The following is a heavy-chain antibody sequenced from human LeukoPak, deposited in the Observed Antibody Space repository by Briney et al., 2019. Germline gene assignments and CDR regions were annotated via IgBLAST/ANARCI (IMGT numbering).Heavy chain of an antibody. J-gene: IGHJ4*02. D-gene: IGHD6-19*01. V-gene: IGHV3-21*01. CDR2: IISSSSYI. CDR3: ARVTYSSGWYYFGY. CDR1: GFTVSSYS. Sequence: GGSLIHSCAAYGFTVSSYSMNCVRQAPGKVLEWESSIISSSSYIYYSDSVKGRFTITRANAKKLLYMQMNTRRAEDTDVYYCARVTYSSGWYYFGYWGQGTMVTVSS.